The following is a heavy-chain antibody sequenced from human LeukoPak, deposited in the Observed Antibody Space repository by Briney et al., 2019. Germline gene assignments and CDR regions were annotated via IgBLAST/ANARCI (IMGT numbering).Heavy chain of an antibody. CDR3: AKDPPRPIAVGKWFRPYYFDY. D-gene: IGHD6-19*01. CDR2: ISGSGGST. CDR1: GFTFSSYA. V-gene: IGHV3-23*01. Sequence: PGGSLRLSCAASGFTFSSYAMSWVRQAPGKGLEWVSAISGSGGSTYYADSVKGRFTISRDNSKNTLYLQMNSLRAEDTAVYYCAKDPPRPIAVGKWFRPYYFDYWGQGTLVTVSS. J-gene: IGHJ4*02.